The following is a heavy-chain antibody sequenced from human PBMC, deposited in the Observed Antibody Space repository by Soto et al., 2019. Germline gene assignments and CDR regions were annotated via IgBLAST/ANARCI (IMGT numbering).Heavy chain of an antibody. Sequence: SVKVSCKASGGTFSSYVISWVRQAPGQGLEWMGGIIPMFGTANYAQKFQGRVMITADESTSTAYMELSSLRSEDTAVYYCACSRPSYYYDSSGYSYYFDYWGQGTQVTVSS. CDR1: GGTFSSYV. J-gene: IGHJ4*02. CDR2: IIPMFGTA. CDR3: ACSRPSYYYDSSGYSYYFDY. V-gene: IGHV1-69*13. D-gene: IGHD3-22*01.